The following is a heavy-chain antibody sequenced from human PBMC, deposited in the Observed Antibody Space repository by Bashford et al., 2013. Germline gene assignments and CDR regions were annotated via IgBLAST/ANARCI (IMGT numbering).Heavy chain of an antibody. Sequence: GSLRLSCAASGFTFSSYAMSWVRQAPGKGLEWVSAISGSGGSTYYADSVKGRFTISRDNSKNTLYLQMNSLRAEDTAVYYCAKDLSHRYEQKAQFDYWGQGTLVTVSS. CDR3: AKDLSHRYEQKAQFDY. CDR1: GFTFSSYA. V-gene: IGHV3-23*01. J-gene: IGHJ4*02. CDR2: ISGSGGST. D-gene: IGHD1-1*01.